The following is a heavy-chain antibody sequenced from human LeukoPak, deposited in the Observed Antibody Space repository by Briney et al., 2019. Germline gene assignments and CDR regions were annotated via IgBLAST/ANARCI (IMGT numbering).Heavy chain of an antibody. CDR3: ARDEIWITGNYYYYYYMDV. D-gene: IGHD1-20*01. CDR1: GFTFSDYY. CDR2: ISSSGSTI. Sequence: PGGSLRLSCAASGFTFSDYYMSWIRQAPGKGLEWVSYISSSGSTIYYADSVKGRFTISRDNAKNSLYLQMNSLRAEDTAVYYCARDEIWITGNYYYYYYMDVWGKGTTVTVSS. V-gene: IGHV3-11*01. J-gene: IGHJ6*03.